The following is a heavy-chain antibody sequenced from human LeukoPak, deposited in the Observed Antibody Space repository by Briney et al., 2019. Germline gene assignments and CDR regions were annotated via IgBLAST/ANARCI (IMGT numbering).Heavy chain of an antibody. CDR2: IYTSGST. CDR1: GGSISSYY. D-gene: IGHD1-26*01. CDR3: ARDRVGATQRWFDP. J-gene: IGHJ5*02. Sequence: SETLSLTCTVSGGSISSYYWSWIRQPAGKGLEWIGCIYTSGSTNYNPSLKSRVTMSVDTSKNQFSLKLSSVTAADTAVYYCARDRVGATQRWFDPWGQGTLVTVSS. V-gene: IGHV4-4*07.